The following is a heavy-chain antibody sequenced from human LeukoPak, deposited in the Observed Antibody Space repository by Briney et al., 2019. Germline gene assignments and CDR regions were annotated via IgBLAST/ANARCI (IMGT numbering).Heavy chain of an antibody. D-gene: IGHD1-26*01. CDR3: VRHIKPAGPWDGMDV. V-gene: IGHV1-18*04. J-gene: IGHJ6*02. CDR2: ISAYNSNK. Sequence: ASVKVSCKASGYTFTSYGISWVRQAPGQGLEWVAWISAYNSNKNSAEKFQGRVTMTIDTSTSTAYMELRSLKSDDTAVHYCVRHIKPAGPWDGMDVWGQGTTVIVSS. CDR1: GYTFTSYG.